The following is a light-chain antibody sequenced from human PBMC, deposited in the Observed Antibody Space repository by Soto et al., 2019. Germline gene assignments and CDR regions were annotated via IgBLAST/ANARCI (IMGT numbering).Light chain of an antibody. V-gene: IGKV1-33*01. Sequence: DIQMTQSPSSLSASVGDRVTITCQASQGINKFLNWYQQRPGKAPKLLIYEASNLETGVPSRFSGSGSVTDFTFTISSLQAEDVATYYCQQYHSLPLTFGGGTKVEIK. CDR2: EAS. J-gene: IGKJ4*01. CDR3: QQYHSLPLT. CDR1: QGINKF.